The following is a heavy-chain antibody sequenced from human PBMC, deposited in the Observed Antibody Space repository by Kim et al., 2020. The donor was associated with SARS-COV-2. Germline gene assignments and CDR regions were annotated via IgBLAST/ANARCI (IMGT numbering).Heavy chain of an antibody. CDR1: GGSFSGYY. CDR3: ARALGYCSSTSCYPYYYGMDV. CDR2: INHSGST. Sequence: SETLSPTCAVYGGSFSGYYWSWIRQPPGKGLEWIGEINHSGSTNYNPSLKSRVTISVDTSKNQFSLKLSSVTAADTAVYYCARALGYCSSTSCYPYYYGMDVWGQGTTVTVSS. D-gene: IGHD2-2*01. V-gene: IGHV4-34*01. J-gene: IGHJ6*02.